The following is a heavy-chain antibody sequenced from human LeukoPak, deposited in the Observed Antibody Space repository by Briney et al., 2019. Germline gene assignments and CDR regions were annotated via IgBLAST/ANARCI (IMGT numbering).Heavy chain of an antibody. V-gene: IGHV4-34*01. CDR3: ARQGWSGSRRHDY. CDR2: INHSGST. D-gene: IGHD3-10*02. CDR1: GGSLSGYY. Sequence: SETLSLTCAVYGGSLSGYYWSWIRQPPGKGLEWIGEINHSGSTNYNPSLKSRVTISVDTSKNQFSLKLSSVTAADTAVYYCARQGWSGSRRHDYWGQGTLVTVSS. J-gene: IGHJ4*02.